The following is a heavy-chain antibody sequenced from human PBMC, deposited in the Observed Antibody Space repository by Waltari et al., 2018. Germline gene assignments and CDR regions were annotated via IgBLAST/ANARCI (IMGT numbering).Heavy chain of an antibody. J-gene: IGHJ4*02. D-gene: IGHD3-9*01. CDR1: GGSIRSSSYY. CDR2: IYYSGST. Sequence: QLQLQESGPGLVKPSETLSHTCTVSGGSIRSSSYYSGWIRQPPGKGLEWIGSIYYSGSTYYNPSLKSRVTISVDTSKNQFSLKLSSVTAADTAVYYCARTIRYFDWLFGYWGQGTLVTVSS. V-gene: IGHV4-39*07. CDR3: ARTIRYFDWLFGY.